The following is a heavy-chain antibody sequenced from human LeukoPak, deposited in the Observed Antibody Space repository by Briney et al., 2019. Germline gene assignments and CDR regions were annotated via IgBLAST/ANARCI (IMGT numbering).Heavy chain of an antibody. Sequence: PSETLSLTCTVSGGSIISGDYYWSWIRQPPGKGREWIGYIYYSGSTHYNPSLKSRLTISVDTSKNHFSLKLSSVTAVDTAVYYCARDPAVAGSGGFDPWGQGTLVTVSS. CDR2: IYYSGST. V-gene: IGHV4-30-4*08. D-gene: IGHD6-19*01. CDR3: ARDPAVAGSGGFDP. CDR1: GGSIISGDYY. J-gene: IGHJ5*02.